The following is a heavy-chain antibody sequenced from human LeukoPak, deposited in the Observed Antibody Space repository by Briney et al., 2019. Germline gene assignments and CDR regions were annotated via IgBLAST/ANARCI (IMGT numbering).Heavy chain of an antibody. Sequence: GGXXXLSCAASGFTFSSYSMNWVRQAPGKGLEWVSSISSSSSYIYYADSVKGRFTISRDNAKNSLYLQMNSLRAEDTAVYYCARSDSSSWPSPSFDYWGQGTLVTVSS. CDR3: ARSDSSSWPSPSFDY. CDR1: GFTFSSYS. J-gene: IGHJ4*02. D-gene: IGHD6-13*01. V-gene: IGHV3-21*01. CDR2: ISSSSSYI.